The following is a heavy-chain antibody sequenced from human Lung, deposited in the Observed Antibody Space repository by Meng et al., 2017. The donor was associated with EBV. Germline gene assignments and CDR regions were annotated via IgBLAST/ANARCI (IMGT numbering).Heavy chain of an antibody. CDR3: ARGSTSSAPFDY. CDR2: INYSTFT. J-gene: IGHJ4*01. D-gene: IGHD2-2*01. V-gene: IGHV4-34*01. CDR1: SSSISNCN. Sequence: PERVDALWNPSETLSVSCGCFSSSISNCNWIGTRPPPGQGLEWIVQINYSTFTNSSLSLKIRVSIAVDTSKNPFSLSLNSVTAADAAVYSCARGSTSSAPFDYWGRGTLVTVSS.